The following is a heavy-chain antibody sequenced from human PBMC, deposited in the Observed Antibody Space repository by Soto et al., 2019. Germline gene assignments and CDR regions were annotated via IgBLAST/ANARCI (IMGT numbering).Heavy chain of an antibody. J-gene: IGHJ6*02. Sequence: QVQLVESGGGVVQPGRSLRLSCAASGFTFSSYAMHWVRQAPGKGLEWVAVISYDGSNKYYADSVKGRFTISRDNSKNTLYLQMNSLRAEDTAVYYCARDQDSSGSRQYYYYYGMDVWGQGTTFTVSS. CDR1: GFTFSSYA. V-gene: IGHV3-30-3*01. CDR3: ARDQDSSGSRQYYYYYGMDV. CDR2: ISYDGSNK. D-gene: IGHD1-26*01.